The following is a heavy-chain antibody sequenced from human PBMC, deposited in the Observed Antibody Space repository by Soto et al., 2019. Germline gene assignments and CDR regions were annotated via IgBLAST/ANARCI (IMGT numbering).Heavy chain of an antibody. Sequence: EVQLLEPGGGLVQPGGSLRLSCAASGFTFSSYAMSWVRQAPGKGLEWVSAISGSGGSTYYADSVKGRFTISRDNSKNTLYLQMNSLRAEDMALYYCAKAGTLGAARPTYFDYWGQGTLVTVSS. CDR2: ISGSGGST. CDR1: GFTFSSYA. D-gene: IGHD6-6*01. V-gene: IGHV3-23*01. CDR3: AKAGTLGAARPTYFDY. J-gene: IGHJ4*02.